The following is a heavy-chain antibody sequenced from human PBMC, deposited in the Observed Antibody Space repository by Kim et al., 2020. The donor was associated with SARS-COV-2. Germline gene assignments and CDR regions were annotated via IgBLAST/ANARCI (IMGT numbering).Heavy chain of an antibody. V-gene: IGHV3-21*01. J-gene: IGHJ6*02. CDR3: ARDRTYSGIAAAGIMDPYYYYYGMDV. Sequence: GGSLRLSCAASGFTFSSYSMNWVRQAPGKGLEWVSSISSSSSYIYYADSVKGRFTISRDNAKNSLYLQMNSLRAEDTAVYYCARDRTYSGIAAAGIMDPYYYYYGMDVWGQGTTVTVSS. D-gene: IGHD6-13*01. CDR1: GFTFSSYS. CDR2: ISSSSSYI.